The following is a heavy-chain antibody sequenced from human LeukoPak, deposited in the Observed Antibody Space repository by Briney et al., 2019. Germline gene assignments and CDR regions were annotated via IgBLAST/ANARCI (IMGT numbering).Heavy chain of an antibody. Sequence: QSGGSLRLSCAASGFTFSGFAMTWVRQAPGKGLEWVAFVRSDGTTKYYADSVKGRFTISRDNSKNTMYLQMNSLRAEDTAVYYCAKDQPRAYFDYWGQGTLVTVSS. D-gene: IGHD2-2*01. CDR2: VRSDGTTK. CDR1: GFTFSGFA. CDR3: AKDQPRAYFDY. V-gene: IGHV3-30*02. J-gene: IGHJ4*02.